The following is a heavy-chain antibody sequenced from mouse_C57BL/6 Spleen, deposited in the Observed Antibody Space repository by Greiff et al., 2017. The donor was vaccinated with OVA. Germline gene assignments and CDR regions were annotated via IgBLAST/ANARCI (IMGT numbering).Heavy chain of an antibody. J-gene: IGHJ3*01. CDR1: GYTFTSYW. D-gene: IGHD4-1*01. Sequence: QVQLQQPGAELVRPGSSVKLSCKASGYTFTSYWMDWVKQRPGQGLEWIGNIYPSDSETHYNQKFKDKATLTVDKSSSTAYMQLSSLTSEDSAVYYCAREDWGSWFAYWGQGTLVTVSA. V-gene: IGHV1-61*01. CDR3: AREDWGSWFAY. CDR2: IYPSDSET.